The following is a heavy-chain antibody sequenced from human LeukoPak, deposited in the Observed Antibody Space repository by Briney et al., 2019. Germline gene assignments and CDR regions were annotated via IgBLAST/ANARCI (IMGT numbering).Heavy chain of an antibody. CDR2: IYSGGST. CDR3: ARGRYDSSGYYPGY. D-gene: IGHD3-22*01. CDR1: GFTVSSNY. Sequence: GGSLRLSCAASGFTVSSNYMSWVRQAPGKGLEWVSVIYSGGSTYYADSVKGRFTISRDNSKNTLYLQMNSLRAEDTAVYYCARGRYDSSGYYPGYWGQGTLVTVSS. J-gene: IGHJ4*02. V-gene: IGHV3-66*01.